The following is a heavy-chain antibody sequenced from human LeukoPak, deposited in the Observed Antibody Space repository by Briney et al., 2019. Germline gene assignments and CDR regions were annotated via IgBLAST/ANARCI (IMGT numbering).Heavy chain of an antibody. V-gene: IGHV1-69*13. CDR1: GGTFSSYA. D-gene: IGHD5-12*01. Sequence: PLASVKVSCKASGGTFSSYAISWVRQAPGQGLEWMGGIIPIFGTANYAQKFQGRVTITADESTSTAYMELSSLRSEDTAVYYCARSRIVATIQLDYWGQGTLVTVSS. CDR2: IIPIFGTA. J-gene: IGHJ4*02. CDR3: ARSRIVATIQLDY.